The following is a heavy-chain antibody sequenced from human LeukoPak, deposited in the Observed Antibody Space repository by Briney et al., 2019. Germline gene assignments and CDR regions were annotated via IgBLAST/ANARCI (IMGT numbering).Heavy chain of an antibody. J-gene: IGHJ3*02. CDR3: ARDKGLPQAFDI. V-gene: IGHV4-59*01. CDR1: GGSISSFY. CDR2: ISYSGTT. D-gene: IGHD5/OR15-5a*01. Sequence: SETLSLTCTVSGGSISSFYWSWIRQPPGKGLEYIGYISYSGTTSYNPSLKSRVTISVDTSKNQFSLKLTSVAAADTAVYYCARDKGLPQAFDIWGQGTIDPVSS.